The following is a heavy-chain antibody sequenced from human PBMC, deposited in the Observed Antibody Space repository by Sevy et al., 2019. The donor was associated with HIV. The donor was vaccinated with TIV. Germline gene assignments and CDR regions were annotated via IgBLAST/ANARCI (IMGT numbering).Heavy chain of an antibody. V-gene: IGHV3-7*01. D-gene: IGHD3-22*01. CDR3: ARERGVDYYDSSPDAFDI. CDR2: IKQDGSEK. CDR1: GFTFSSYW. Sequence: GGSLRLSCAASGFTFSSYWMSWVRQAPGKGLEWVANIKQDGSEKYYVDSVKGRFTISRDNAKNSLYLQMNSLGAEDTAVYYCARERGVDYYDSSPDAFDIWGQGTMVTVSS. J-gene: IGHJ3*02.